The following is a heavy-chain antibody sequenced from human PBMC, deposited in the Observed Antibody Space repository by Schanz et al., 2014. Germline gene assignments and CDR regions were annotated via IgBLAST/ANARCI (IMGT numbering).Heavy chain of an antibody. CDR2: ISGRDGST. V-gene: IGHV3-23*04. Sequence: EVQLVESGGGLIQPGGSLRLSCAASGFTFSSYAMTWVRQAPGMGLEWVSAISGRDGSTYYADSVKGRFTMSRDNAKNAVFLQMNSLRAEDTAVYYCVRDSFFAFDYWGQGTLVTVSS. J-gene: IGHJ4*02. CDR3: VRDSFFAFDY. CDR1: GFTFSSYA. D-gene: IGHD3-3*01.